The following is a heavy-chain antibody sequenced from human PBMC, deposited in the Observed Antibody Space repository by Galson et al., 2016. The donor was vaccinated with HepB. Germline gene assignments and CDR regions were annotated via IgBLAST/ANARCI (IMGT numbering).Heavy chain of an antibody. V-gene: IGHV4-4*02. Sequence: ETLSLTCTVSGDSISRDTWWSWVRQPPGKGLEWIGEIYHTGSTNYDPSVKNRVTISLDKSRNQFSLRLTSVTATDTAVYYCVGGKLASGWPYWGQGNLVRVSS. CDR2: IYHTGST. CDR1: GDSISRDTW. D-gene: IGHD4-23*01. J-gene: IGHJ4*02. CDR3: VGGKLASGWPY.